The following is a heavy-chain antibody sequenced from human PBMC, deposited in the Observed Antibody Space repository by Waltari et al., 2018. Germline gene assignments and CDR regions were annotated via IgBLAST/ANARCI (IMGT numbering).Heavy chain of an antibody. CDR3: VSYPIFQGAVDAFDI. D-gene: IGHD3-3*02. V-gene: IGHV3-30*03. Sequence: QVQLVESGGGVVQPGRSLRLSCAASGFTFSHYGMHWVRQAPGKGLEWGAVISDDGSSTYYGDSVKCRFTLSRDNSRNTLNLQMNRLRTEDTAMYYCVSYPIFQGAVDAFDIWGQGTMVTVSS. CDR1: GFTFSHYG. J-gene: IGHJ3*02. CDR2: ISDDGSST.